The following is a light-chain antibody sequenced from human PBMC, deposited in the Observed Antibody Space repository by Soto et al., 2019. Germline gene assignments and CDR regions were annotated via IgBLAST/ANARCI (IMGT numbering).Light chain of an antibody. Sequence: VLTQSPDTLSLSAGERATLSCRASQSLGSSYLAWYQHKPGQAPRLLIYGASSRATGIPDRFSGSGSGTDFTLSISRLEPEDFAVYYCHQYGDSSWTFGQGTRWIS. J-gene: IGKJ1*01. CDR3: HQYGDSSWT. V-gene: IGKV3-20*01. CDR1: QSLGSSY. CDR2: GAS.